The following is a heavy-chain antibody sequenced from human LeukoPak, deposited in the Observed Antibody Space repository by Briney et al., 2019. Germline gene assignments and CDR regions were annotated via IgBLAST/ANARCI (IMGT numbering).Heavy chain of an antibody. J-gene: IGHJ4*02. CDR3: AKMVREFYTISYYFDY. D-gene: IGHD2-8*01. CDR2: ISGSGAGT. Sequence: GGSLRLSCAVSGSTFSSYAMNWVRQAPGKGLEWVSGISGSGAGTYYADSVKGRFTISRDNSKNTLYLQMNSLRAEDTAVYYCAKMVREFYTISYYFDYWGQGTLVTVSS. CDR1: GSTFSSYA. V-gene: IGHV3-23*01.